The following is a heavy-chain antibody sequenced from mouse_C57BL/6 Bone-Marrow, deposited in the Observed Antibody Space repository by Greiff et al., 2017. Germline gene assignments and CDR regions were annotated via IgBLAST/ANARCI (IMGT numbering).Heavy chain of an antibody. CDR1: GFTFSSYA. J-gene: IGHJ3*01. V-gene: IGHV5-4*03. CDR3: ASDRTTRFAY. Sequence: EVKLVESGGGLVKPGGSLKLSCAASGFTFSSYAMSWVRQTPEKRLEWVATISDGGSYTYYPDNVKGRFTISRDNAKNNLYLQMSHLKSEDTAMYYCASDRTTRFAYLGQGTLVTVSA. CDR2: ISDGGSYT.